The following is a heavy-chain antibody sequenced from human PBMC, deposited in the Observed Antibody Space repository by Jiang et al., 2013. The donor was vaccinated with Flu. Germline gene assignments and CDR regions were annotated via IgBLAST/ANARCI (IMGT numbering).Heavy chain of an antibody. D-gene: IGHD2-15*01. J-gene: IGHJ4*02. CDR1: GDSISNYY. CDR2: VYYTGST. CDR3: ARDACSGANCFLDY. V-gene: IGHV4-59*01. Sequence: GLVKPSETLSLTCSVSGDSISNYYWNWIRQPPGKGLEWIVYVYYTGSTNYNPSLKSRVTVSVDTSKNQFSLKVNSVTAADTAVYYCARDACSGANCFLDYWGQGILVTVSS.